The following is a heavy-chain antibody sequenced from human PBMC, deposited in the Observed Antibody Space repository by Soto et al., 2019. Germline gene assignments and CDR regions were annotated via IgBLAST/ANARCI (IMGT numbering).Heavy chain of an antibody. Sequence: PGGSLRLSCAASGFGFTFSTSAMSWVRQAPGKGLEWVSTFRESGGTTHYANSVKGRFTISRDTSKNMLYLQMNSLRAEDTAIYYCAKDSHWAIFSPTNDYWGHGTLVTVSS. CDR3: AKDSHWAIFSPTNDY. J-gene: IGHJ4*01. D-gene: IGHD2-2*01. V-gene: IGHV3-23*01. CDR1: GFGFTFSTSA. CDR2: FRESGGTT.